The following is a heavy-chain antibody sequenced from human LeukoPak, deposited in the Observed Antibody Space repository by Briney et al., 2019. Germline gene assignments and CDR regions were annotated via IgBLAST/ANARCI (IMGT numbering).Heavy chain of an antibody. V-gene: IGHV3-30*18. CDR1: GFTFSSYG. CDR2: ISYDGSNK. D-gene: IGHD4-23*01. J-gene: IGHJ6*02. Sequence: GRSLRLSCAASGFTFSSYGIHWVRQAPGKGLEGVAVISYDGSNKYYADSVKGRFTISRDNSKNTLYLQMNSLRAEDTAVYYCAKDQVVTPGGLYGMDVWGQGTTVTVSS. CDR3: AKDQVVTPGGLYGMDV.